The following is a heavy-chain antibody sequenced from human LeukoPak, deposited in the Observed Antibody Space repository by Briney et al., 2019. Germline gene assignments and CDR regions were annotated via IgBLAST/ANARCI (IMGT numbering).Heavy chain of an antibody. CDR2: IYYSGST. Sequence: SETLSLTCTVSGGSISSSSYYWGWSRQPLGKGLEWIGSIYYSGSTYYNPSLKSRVTISVDASKNQFSLNLSSVTAADTAVYYCAREKDEMGGESWFDPWGQGTLVTVSS. V-gene: IGHV4-39*02. CDR1: GGSISSSSYY. CDR3: AREKDEMGGESWFDP. J-gene: IGHJ5*02. D-gene: IGHD3-10*01.